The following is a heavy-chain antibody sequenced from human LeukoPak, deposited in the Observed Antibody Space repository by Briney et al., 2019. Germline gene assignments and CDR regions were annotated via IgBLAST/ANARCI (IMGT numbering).Heavy chain of an antibody. CDR3: ARGSYYGPDY. D-gene: IGHD3-10*01. Sequence: SVKGRFTISRDNARNSLYLQMNSLRADDTAVYYCARGSYYGPDYWGQGSLVTVS. V-gene: IGHV3-48*01. J-gene: IGHJ4*02.